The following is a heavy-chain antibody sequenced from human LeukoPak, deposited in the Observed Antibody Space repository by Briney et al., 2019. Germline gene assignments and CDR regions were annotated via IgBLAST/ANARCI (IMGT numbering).Heavy chain of an antibody. D-gene: IGHD5-24*01. CDR2: ISSNGGST. V-gene: IGHV3-64*01. J-gene: IGHJ6*02. CDR3: ARVMAQFYGMDV. CDR1: GFTFSSYA. Sequence: GGSLRLTCAASGFTFSSYAKHWVRQAPGKGLEYVSAISSNGGSTYYANSVKGRFTISRDNFKNTLYLQMGSLRAEDMAVYYCARVMAQFYGMDVWGQGTTVTVSS.